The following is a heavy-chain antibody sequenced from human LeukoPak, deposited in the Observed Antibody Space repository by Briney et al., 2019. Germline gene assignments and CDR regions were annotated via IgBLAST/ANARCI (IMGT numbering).Heavy chain of an antibody. CDR2: IYYSGST. Sequence: SETLSLTCTVSGGSISSYYWSWIRQPPGKGLEWIGYIYYSGSTNYNPSLESRVTISVDTSKNQFSLKLSSVTAADTAVYYCAMYYYDSSGYYGWFDPWGQGTLVTVSS. D-gene: IGHD3-22*01. CDR1: GGSISSYY. J-gene: IGHJ5*02. CDR3: AMYYYDSSGYYGWFDP. V-gene: IGHV4-59*08.